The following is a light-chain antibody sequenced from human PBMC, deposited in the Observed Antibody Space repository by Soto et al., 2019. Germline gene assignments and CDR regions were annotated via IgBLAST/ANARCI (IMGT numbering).Light chain of an antibody. CDR3: SSYINSITFVV. CDR2: EVS. Sequence: QSVLTQPASVSGSPGQPITISCTGTISDVGANNYVSWYQHHPGKAPKLLIYEVSNRPSGVSSRFSGSKSGNTASLTISGLQAEDEADYYCSSYINSITFVVFGGGTKVTVL. CDR1: ISDVGANNY. V-gene: IGLV2-14*01. J-gene: IGLJ2*01.